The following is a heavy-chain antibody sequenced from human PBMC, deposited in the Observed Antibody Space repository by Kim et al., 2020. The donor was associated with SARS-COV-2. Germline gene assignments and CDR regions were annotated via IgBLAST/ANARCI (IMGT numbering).Heavy chain of an antibody. V-gene: IGHV4-59*09. J-gene: IGHJ4*02. CDR3: ARGVGSRYYFDY. Sequence: NYNPSLKSRVTISVDTSKNQFSLKLSSVTAADTAVYYCARGVGSRYYFDYWGQGTLVTSPQ. D-gene: IGHD2-15*01.